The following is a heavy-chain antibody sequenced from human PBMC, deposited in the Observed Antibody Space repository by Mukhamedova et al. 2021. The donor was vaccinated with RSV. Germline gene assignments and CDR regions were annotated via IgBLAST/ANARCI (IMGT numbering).Heavy chain of an antibody. D-gene: IGHD5-18*01. Sequence: NKYYADSVKGRFTTSRGNSKNTLYLQMNSLRAEDTAVYYCARGSPAKGGDSAMVTGSDDAFDIWGQGTMVTVSS. J-gene: IGHJ3*02. CDR3: ARGSPAKGGDSAMVTGSDDAFDI. CDR2: NK. V-gene: IGHV3-33*01.